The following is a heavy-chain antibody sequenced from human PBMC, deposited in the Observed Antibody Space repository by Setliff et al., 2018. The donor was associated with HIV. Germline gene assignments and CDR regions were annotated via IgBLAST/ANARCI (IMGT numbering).Heavy chain of an antibody. D-gene: IGHD3-10*01. V-gene: IGHV4-31*03. J-gene: IGHJ4*02. CDR2: IYYSGST. CDR1: GDSINSGNYY. Sequence: SETLSLTCTVSGDSINSGNYYWSWIRQHPGKGLEWIGYIYYSGSTYYSPSLTSRVTISEDTSKNQFSLKMRSVTAADTAVYYCATSPAGEILGSRPFYFDYWGQGTLVTVSS. CDR3: ATSPAGEILGSRPFYFDY.